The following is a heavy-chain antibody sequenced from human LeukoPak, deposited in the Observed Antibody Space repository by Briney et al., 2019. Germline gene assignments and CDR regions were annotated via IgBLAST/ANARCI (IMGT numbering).Heavy chain of an antibody. CDR1: EFTFSHYG. J-gene: IGHJ3*02. CDR3: ARDFCSGGSCYPDAFDI. Sequence: GGSLRLSCAASEFTFSHYGMHWVRQAPGKGLEGVALISNDGADKSCADSVKGRFTISRDNSKNTLYLEIDSLRAEDTAVYYCARDFCSGGSCYPDAFDIWGQGTMVTVSS. D-gene: IGHD2-15*01. V-gene: IGHV3-30*03. CDR2: ISNDGADK.